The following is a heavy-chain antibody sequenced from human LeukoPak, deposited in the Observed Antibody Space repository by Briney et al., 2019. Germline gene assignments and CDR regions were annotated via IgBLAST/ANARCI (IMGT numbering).Heavy chain of an antibody. D-gene: IGHD2-21*01. CDR3: AFFPRGDLALIILDH. CDR1: GFTFRSYA. Sequence: PGGSLRLSFAASGFTFRSYAMTWVRQAPGKGLQWVSGISASGDSTNYADSVKGRFTISRDNSKNTLYLQLNSLRAEDTAVYYCAFFPRGDLALIILDHWGQGTLVTVSS. CDR2: ISASGDST. J-gene: IGHJ4*02. V-gene: IGHV3-23*01.